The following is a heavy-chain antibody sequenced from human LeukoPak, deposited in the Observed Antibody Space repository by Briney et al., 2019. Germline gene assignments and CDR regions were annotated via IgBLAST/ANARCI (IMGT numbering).Heavy chain of an antibody. CDR3: ARKSESRAFDY. CDR2: IIPILGIA. Sequence: GASVKVSCTASGGTFSSYAISWVRQAPGQGLEWMGRIIPILGIANYAQKFQGRVTITADKSTSTAYMELSSLRSEDTAVYYCARKSESRAFDYWGQGTLVTVSS. J-gene: IGHJ4*02. CDR1: GGTFSSYA. D-gene: IGHD3-10*01. V-gene: IGHV1-69*04.